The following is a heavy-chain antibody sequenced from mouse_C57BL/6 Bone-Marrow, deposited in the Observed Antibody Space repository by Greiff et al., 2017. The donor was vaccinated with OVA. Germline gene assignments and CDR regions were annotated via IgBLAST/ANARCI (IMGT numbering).Heavy chain of an antibody. V-gene: IGHV1-81*01. CDR2: IYPRSGNT. CDR3: ARVYYGNYGY. J-gene: IGHJ2*01. D-gene: IGHD2-1*01. CDR1: GYTFTSYG. Sequence: VKLQESGAELARPGASVKLSCKASGYTFTSYGISWVKQRTGQGLEWIGEIYPRSGNTYYNEKFKGKATLTADKSSSTAYMELRSLTSEDSAVYFCARVYYGNYGYWGQGTTLTVSS.